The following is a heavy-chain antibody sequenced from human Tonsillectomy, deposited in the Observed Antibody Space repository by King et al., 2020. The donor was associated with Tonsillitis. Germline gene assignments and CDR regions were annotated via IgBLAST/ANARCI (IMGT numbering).Heavy chain of an antibody. J-gene: IGHJ4*02. V-gene: IGHV3-15*01. CDR3: TTGGRGDYSPVGLFDY. D-gene: IGHD4-17*01. Sequence: VQLVESGGGLVKPGGSLRLSCAASGFTFSNAWMSWVRQAPGKGREWVGRIKSKTDGGTTDYAAPVKGRFTISRDDSRNTLYLQMNSLKTEDTAVYYCTTGGRGDYSPVGLFDYWGQGTLVTVSS. CDR2: IKSKTDGGTT. CDR1: GFTFSNAW.